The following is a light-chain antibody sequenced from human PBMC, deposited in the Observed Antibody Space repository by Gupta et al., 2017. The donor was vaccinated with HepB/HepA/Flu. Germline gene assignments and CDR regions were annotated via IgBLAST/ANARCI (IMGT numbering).Light chain of an antibody. CDR3: QQYKYWPLT. J-gene: IGKJ4*01. Sequence: EILMTQSPATLSVSPGERDTLSCRASQSLSSSLAWYQQKPGQVPRLLIYGASTTATGIPARFSGSGSGTEFTLTISSLQSEDFAVYYCQQYKYWPLTFGGGTKVEIK. CDR1: QSLSSS. CDR2: GAS. V-gene: IGKV3-15*01.